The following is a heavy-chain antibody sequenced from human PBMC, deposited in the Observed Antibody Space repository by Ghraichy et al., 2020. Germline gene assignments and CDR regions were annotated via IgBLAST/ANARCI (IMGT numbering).Heavy chain of an antibody. Sequence: SVKVSCKASGGTFSSYAISWVRQAPGQGLEWMGGIIPIFGTANYAQKFQGRVTITADESTSTAYMELSSLRSEETAGYYCARGWAGYCSGGSCYPRRLGFYYMDVWGKGTTVTVSS. D-gene: IGHD2-15*01. J-gene: IGHJ6*03. CDR3: ARGWAGYCSGGSCYPRRLGFYYMDV. V-gene: IGHV1-69*13. CDR2: IIPIFGTA. CDR1: GGTFSSYA.